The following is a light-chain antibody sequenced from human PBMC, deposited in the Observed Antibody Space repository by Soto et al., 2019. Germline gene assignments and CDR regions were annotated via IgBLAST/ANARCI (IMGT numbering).Light chain of an antibody. CDR1: QSVSSN. Sequence: EIVTTQSRATLSVSPWERATHSGRASQSVSSNLAWSQQNPGQAPRLLIYGASPRATGIPARFSGRGSGTESTLTPSSLQSEDFAVYYCQQYNNWAITFGPGTRLEIK. CDR2: GAS. J-gene: IGKJ5*01. V-gene: IGKV3-15*01. CDR3: QQYNNWAIT.